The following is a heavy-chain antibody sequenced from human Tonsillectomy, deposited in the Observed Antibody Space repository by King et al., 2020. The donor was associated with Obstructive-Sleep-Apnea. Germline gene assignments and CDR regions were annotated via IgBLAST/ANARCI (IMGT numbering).Heavy chain of an antibody. D-gene: IGHD2-15*01. CDR1: GFTFDDYA. Sequence: VQLVESGGGLVQPGRSLRLSCAASGFTFDDYAMHWVRQAPGKGLEWVSGISWNCGSIGYADSVKGRFTISRDNAKNSLYLQMNSLRAEDTALYYCAKDVVVAASYAFDIWGQGTMVTVSS. J-gene: IGHJ3*02. CDR2: ISWNCGSI. CDR3: AKDVVVAASYAFDI. V-gene: IGHV3-9*01.